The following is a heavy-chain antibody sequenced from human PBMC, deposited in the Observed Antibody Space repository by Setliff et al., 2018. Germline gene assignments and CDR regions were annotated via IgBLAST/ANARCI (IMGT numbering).Heavy chain of an antibody. D-gene: IGHD1-26*01. Sequence: SVKVSCKASGFTFTYFGISWVRQAPGQGLEWMGRIIPIFGTANYAQKFQGRVTITADESTRTAYMELSSLRSEDTAVYYCARFASGVSDAFDIWGQGTMVTVSS. J-gene: IGHJ3*02. CDR3: ARFASGVSDAFDI. V-gene: IGHV1-69*13. CDR2: IIPIFGTA. CDR1: GFTFTYFG.